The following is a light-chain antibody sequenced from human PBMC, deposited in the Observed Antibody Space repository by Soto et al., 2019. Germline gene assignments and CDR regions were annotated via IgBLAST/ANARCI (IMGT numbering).Light chain of an antibody. J-gene: IGLJ3*02. CDR1: SSDVGGYNY. Sequence: QSALTQPRSVSGSPGQSVTISCTGTSSDVGGYNYVSWYQQHPGKAPKLMIYDVSKRPSGVPDRFSGSKSDNTASLTISGLRAEDEADYYCCSYAGSYTFGVFGGGTKLTVL. CDR3: CSYAGSYTFGV. V-gene: IGLV2-11*01. CDR2: DVS.